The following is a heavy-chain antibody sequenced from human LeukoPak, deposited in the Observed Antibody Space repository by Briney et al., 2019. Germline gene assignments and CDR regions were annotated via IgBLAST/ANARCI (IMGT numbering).Heavy chain of an antibody. CDR3: VRIRAAAAEGAFDI. V-gene: IGHV3-21*01. CDR2: ISSSTYYI. J-gene: IGHJ3*02. Sequence: GGSLRLSCAASGFTFRTYAMNWVRQAPGKGLEWVSSISSSTYYIYYADSVKGRFTLSRGNAKNSLYLQMNRLRAADSAVYYCVRIRAAAAEGAFDIWGQGTMVTVSS. D-gene: IGHD6-25*01. CDR1: GFTFRTYA.